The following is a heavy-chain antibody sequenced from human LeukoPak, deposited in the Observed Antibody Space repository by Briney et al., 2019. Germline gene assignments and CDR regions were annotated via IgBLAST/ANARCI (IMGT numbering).Heavy chain of an antibody. V-gene: IGHV3-48*02. J-gene: IGHJ4*02. D-gene: IGHD5-24*01. CDR2: ISSTSSTA. CDR1: GFTFSNYN. CDR3: ARVGDGYSVNFFDW. Sequence: GGSLRLSCAASGFTFSNYNMNWVRQAPGKGLEYVSAISSTSSTAYYANSVKGRFTVSRDNPKNTLYLQMNSLRDEDTAMFYCARVGDGYSVNFFDWWGGGTLVSVSS.